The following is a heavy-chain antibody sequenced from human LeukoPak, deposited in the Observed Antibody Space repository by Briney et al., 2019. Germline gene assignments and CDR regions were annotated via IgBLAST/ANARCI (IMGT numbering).Heavy chain of an antibody. CDR3: ASMKRKTTVTKTYWYFDL. CDR1: GYTFTSYG. V-gene: IGHV1-18*01. Sequence: ASVKVSCKASGYTFTSYGISWVRQAPGQGLEWMGWISAYNGNTNYAQKLQGRVTMTTDTSTSTAYMELRSLRSDDTAVYYCASMKRKTTVTKTYWYFDLWGRGTLVTVSS. CDR2: ISAYNGNT. J-gene: IGHJ2*01. D-gene: IGHD4-17*01.